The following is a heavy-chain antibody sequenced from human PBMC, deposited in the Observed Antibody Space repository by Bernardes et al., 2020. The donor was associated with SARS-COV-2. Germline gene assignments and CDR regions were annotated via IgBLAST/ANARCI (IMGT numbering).Heavy chain of an antibody. V-gene: IGHV1-18*01. J-gene: IGHJ6*02. Sequence: ASVKVSCKASGHPFTSYGISWARQPPGQGLEWEGCISASNGHTTYAQNLQGRVTMTTDTSTSTAYMELRCLRSDDTAVYYCASVAATRVRGVPLRCYYYGMEVWGHGTKVNVS. CDR3: ASVAATRVRGVPLRCYYYGMEV. CDR2: ISASNGHT. D-gene: IGHD3-10*01. CDR1: GHPFTSYG.